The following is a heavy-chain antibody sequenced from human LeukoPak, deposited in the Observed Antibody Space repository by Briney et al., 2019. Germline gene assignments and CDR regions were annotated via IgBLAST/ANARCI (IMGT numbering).Heavy chain of an antibody. CDR3: ARVGCSSTSCYPAIYYYYGMDV. CDR1: GFTFSSYG. Sequence: GGSLRLSCAASGFTFSSYGMHWVRQAPGKGLEWVAVIWYDGSNKYYADSVKGRFTISRDNSKNTLYLQMNSLRAEDTAVYYGARVGCSSTSCYPAIYYYYGMDVWGQGTTVTVSS. D-gene: IGHD2-2*01. CDR2: IWYDGSNK. J-gene: IGHJ6*02. V-gene: IGHV3-33*01.